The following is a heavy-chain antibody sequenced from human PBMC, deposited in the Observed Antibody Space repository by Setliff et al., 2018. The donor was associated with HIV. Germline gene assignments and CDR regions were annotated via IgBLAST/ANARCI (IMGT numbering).Heavy chain of an antibody. V-gene: IGHV3-23*01. CDR2: ISGGGGSK. J-gene: IGHJ4*02. Sequence: HPGGSLRLSCAASGFTFSGFAMTWVRQAPGKGLEWISTISGGGGSKYYADSVKGRFSISRDNSKDMLYLQTDSLSAEETAVYYCARMISPRANKYSSGWFDYWGQGTLGAVSS. D-gene: IGHD6-19*01. CDR1: GFTFSGFA. CDR3: ARMISPRANKYSSGWFDY.